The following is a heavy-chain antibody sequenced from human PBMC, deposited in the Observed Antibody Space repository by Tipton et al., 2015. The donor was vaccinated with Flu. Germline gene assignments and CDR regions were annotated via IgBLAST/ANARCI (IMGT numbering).Heavy chain of an antibody. Sequence: PGLVKPSETLSLTCTVSGGSISNYYWSWIRQPPGKGLEWIGYIYYSGSTNYNPSFKSRVTISVETSKNQFSLKLSSVTATDTAGYYCARAGGSGTSYPNGYDPWGQGTLVTVSS. CDR2: IYYSGST. J-gene: IGHJ5*02. CDR1: GGSISNYY. V-gene: IGHV4-59*08. D-gene: IGHD3-10*01. CDR3: ARAGGSGTSYPNGYDP.